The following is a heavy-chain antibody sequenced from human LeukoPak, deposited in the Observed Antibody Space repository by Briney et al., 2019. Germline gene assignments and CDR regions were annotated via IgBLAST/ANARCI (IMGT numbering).Heavy chain of an antibody. CDR2: IIASGGTT. CDR3: AKDRVGATPYLDY. CDR1: GFPFSSYA. Sequence: GGSLRLSCTASGFPFSSYAMSWFRQTPGKGLEWVPSIIASGGTTYYADSVKGRFTISRDNSKNTLYLQMNSLRTEDTAVYYCAKDRVGATPYLDYWGQGTLVTVSS. V-gene: IGHV3-23*01. D-gene: IGHD1-26*01. J-gene: IGHJ4*02.